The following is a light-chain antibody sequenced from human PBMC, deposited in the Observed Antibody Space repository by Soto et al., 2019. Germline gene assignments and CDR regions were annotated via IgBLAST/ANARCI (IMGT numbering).Light chain of an antibody. CDR1: QSISSW. CDR2: DAS. J-gene: IGKJ1*01. CDR3: QQYMSYPWT. Sequence: DIQMTQSPSTLSAPVGDRVTITCRASQSISSWLAWYQQKPGKAPKFLIYDASNLERGVPSRFSGSGSGTEFTLTISSLQPDDFATYYCQQYMSYPWTFGQGTKVDIK. V-gene: IGKV1-5*01.